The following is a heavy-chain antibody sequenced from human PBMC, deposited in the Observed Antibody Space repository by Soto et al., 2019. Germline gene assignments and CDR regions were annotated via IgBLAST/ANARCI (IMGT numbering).Heavy chain of an antibody. CDR1: GYTFTSYG. J-gene: IGHJ6*03. CDR3: AKDRWFGELLSGVLAFTDYYYYYYMDV. Sequence: GASVKVSCKASGYTFTSYGISWVRQAPGQGLEWMGWISAYNGNTNYAQKLQGRVTMTTDTSTSTAYMELRSLRSDDTAVYYCAKDRWFGELLSGVLAFTDYYYYYYMDVWGKGTTVTVSS. CDR2: ISAYNGNT. D-gene: IGHD3-10*01. V-gene: IGHV1-18*01.